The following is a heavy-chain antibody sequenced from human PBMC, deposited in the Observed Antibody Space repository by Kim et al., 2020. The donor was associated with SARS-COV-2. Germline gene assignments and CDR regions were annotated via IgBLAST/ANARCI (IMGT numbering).Heavy chain of an antibody. J-gene: IGHJ4*01. V-gene: IGHV3-74*01. CDR3: ARDPDYRGYSYFGY. CDR1: GFTFSSYW. CDR2: IKSDGSST. D-gene: IGHD4-17*01. Sequence: GGSLRLSCAASGFTFSSYWMHWVRQAPGKGLVWVSRIKSDGSSTSYADSVKGRFTISRDNAKNTLYLQMNSLRAEDTAVYYCARDPDYRGYSYFGYWGHGTLVTVSS.